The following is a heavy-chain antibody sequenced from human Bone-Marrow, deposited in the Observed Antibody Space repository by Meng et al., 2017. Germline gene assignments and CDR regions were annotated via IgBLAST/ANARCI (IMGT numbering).Heavy chain of an antibody. Sequence: SETLSLTCTVSGGSISSYYWSWIRQPPGKGLEWIGYIYYSGSTNYNPSLKSRVTISVDTSKNQFSLKLSSVTAADTAVYYCARGENYDFWSGYFGCDWCGVDYWGQGTLVTVSS. CDR2: IYYSGST. V-gene: IGHV4-59*01. CDR3: ARGENYDFWSGYFGCDWCGVDY. CDR1: GGSISSYY. J-gene: IGHJ4*02. D-gene: IGHD3-3*01.